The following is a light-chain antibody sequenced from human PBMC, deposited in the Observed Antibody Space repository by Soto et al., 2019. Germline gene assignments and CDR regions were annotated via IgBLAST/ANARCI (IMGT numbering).Light chain of an antibody. CDR2: VNSDGSH. Sequence: QSVLTQLPSASASLGASVKLTCTLTSGQSTYAIAWLQHQPEKGPRSLMKVNSDGSHIRGDGIPDRFSGSSSGAERYLTISSLQSEDEADYYCQTWGTGFQVFGGGTKLTAL. CDR1: SGQSTYA. J-gene: IGLJ3*02. CDR3: QTWGTGFQV. V-gene: IGLV4-69*01.